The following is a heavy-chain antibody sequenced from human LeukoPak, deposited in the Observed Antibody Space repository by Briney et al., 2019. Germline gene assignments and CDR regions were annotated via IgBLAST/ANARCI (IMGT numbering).Heavy chain of an antibody. CDR3: ARAPLDDSRNWFDP. D-gene: IGHD3-22*01. J-gene: IGHJ5*02. V-gene: IGHV4-34*11. CDR1: GGSFTDYY. Sequence: PSETLSLTCDVFGGSFTDYYLTWIRQPPGKGLEWIGSIYYSGSTYYNPSLKSRVTISFDTSKNQFSLNLSSVTAADTAVYYCARAPLDDSRNWFDPWGLGALVTVSS. CDR2: IYYSGST.